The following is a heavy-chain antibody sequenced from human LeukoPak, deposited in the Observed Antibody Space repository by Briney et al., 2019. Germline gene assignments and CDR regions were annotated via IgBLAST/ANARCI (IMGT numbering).Heavy chain of an antibody. CDR1: GFTFSGSA. D-gene: IGHD3-22*01. CDR3: TRSRAYYYDSSRYSVNAFDI. J-gene: IGHJ3*02. Sequence: PGGSLRLSCAASGFTFSGSAMHWVRQASGKGLEWVGRIRSKANSYATAYAASVKGRFTISRDDSKNTAYLQMNSLKTEDTGVYYCTRSRAYYYDSSRYSVNAFDIWGQGTMVTVSS. V-gene: IGHV3-73*01. CDR2: IRSKANSYAT.